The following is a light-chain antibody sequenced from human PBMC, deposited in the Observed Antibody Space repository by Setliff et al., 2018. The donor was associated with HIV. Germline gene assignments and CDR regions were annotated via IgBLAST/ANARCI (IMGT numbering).Light chain of an antibody. CDR2: QAS. J-gene: IGLJ1*01. V-gene: IGLV2-23*01. CDR3: CSNTGSNTFV. Sequence: QSALTQPASVSGSPGQSITISCSGTRNDVGRYDLVSWYQQHPGKAPKLMIYQASRRPSGVSNRFSASKSSNTASLTISGLQAEDEADYYCCSNTGSNTFVFGTGTKVTVL. CDR1: RNDVGRYDL.